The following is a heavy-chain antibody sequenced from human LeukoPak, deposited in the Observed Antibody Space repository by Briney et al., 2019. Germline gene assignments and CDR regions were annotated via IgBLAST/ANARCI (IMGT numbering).Heavy chain of an antibody. J-gene: IGHJ4*02. CDR3: ATDSLVANF. D-gene: IGHD5-12*01. Sequence: PGRSLRLSCAASGFTFSSYAMHWVRQAPGKGLEWVAVISYDGSNKYYADSVKGRFTISRDNSKNTLYLQMNSLRAEDTAVYYCATDSLVANFWGQGTLVTVSS. V-gene: IGHV3-30-3*01. CDR2: ISYDGSNK. CDR1: GFTFSSYA.